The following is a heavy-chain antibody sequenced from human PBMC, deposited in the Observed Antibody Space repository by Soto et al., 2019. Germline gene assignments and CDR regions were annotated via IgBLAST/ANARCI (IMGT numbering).Heavy chain of an antibody. Sequence: SETLSLTCAVYGGSFSGYYWSWIRQPPGKGLEWIVEINHSGSTNYNPSLKSRVTISVDTSKIHFSLKLSSVTAADTAVYYCARDSRYYYGSGRYYGMDVWGQGTTVTVSS. D-gene: IGHD3-10*01. V-gene: IGHV4-34*01. CDR3: ARDSRYYYGSGRYYGMDV. CDR2: INHSGST. J-gene: IGHJ6*02. CDR1: GGSFSGYY.